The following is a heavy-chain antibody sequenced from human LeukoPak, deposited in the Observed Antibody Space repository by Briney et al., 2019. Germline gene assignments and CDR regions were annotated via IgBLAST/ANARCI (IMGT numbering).Heavy chain of an antibody. V-gene: IGHV1-18*01. D-gene: IGHD3-22*01. J-gene: IGHJ4*02. CDR3: ARYYYDSSGYPSYSH. CDR1: GYTFTSYG. CDR2: ISAYNGNT. Sequence: GASVKVSCKASGYTFTSYGISWVRQAPGQGLEWMGWISAYNGNTNCARKLQGRVTMTTDTSTSTAYMELRSLRSDDTAVYYCARYYYDSSGYPSYSHWGQGTLVTVSS.